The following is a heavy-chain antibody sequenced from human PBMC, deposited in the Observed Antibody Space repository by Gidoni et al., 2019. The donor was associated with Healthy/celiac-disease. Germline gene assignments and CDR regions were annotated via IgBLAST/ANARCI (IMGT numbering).Heavy chain of an antibody. J-gene: IGHJ4*02. CDR1: GFTFSSYW. V-gene: IGHV3-7*05. CDR3: SGFLERPPERDY. D-gene: IGHD1-1*01. CDR2: IKQDGSEK. Sequence: EVQLVESGGGLVQPGGSLSLSCAASGFTFSSYWMSWVRQAPGKGLEWVANIKQDGSEKYYVDSGKGRFTISRDNAKNSLYLQMNSLRAEDTAVYYCSGFLERPPERDYWGQGTLVTVSS.